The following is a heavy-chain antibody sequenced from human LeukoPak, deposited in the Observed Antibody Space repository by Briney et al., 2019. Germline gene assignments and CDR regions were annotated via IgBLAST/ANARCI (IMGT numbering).Heavy chain of an antibody. J-gene: IGHJ4*02. CDR1: GFTFSSYG. D-gene: IGHD3-3*01. V-gene: IGHV3-30*18. CDR2: ISYDGSNN. CDR3: AKEVLSDYDFWSGYPHHFDY. Sequence: RAGGSLRLSCAASGFTFSSYGMRWVRQAPGKGLEWGGVISYDGSNNYYTNSMNARFTISRDNSNNTLYLQMNSLRAEHTAVYYCAKEVLSDYDFWSGYPHHFDYWGQGTLVTVSS.